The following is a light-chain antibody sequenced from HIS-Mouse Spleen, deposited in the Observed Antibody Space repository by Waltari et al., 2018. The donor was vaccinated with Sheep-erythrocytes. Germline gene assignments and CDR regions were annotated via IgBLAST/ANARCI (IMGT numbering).Light chain of an antibody. CDR3: CSYAGSYNHV. Sequence: QSALTQPRSVSGSPGQSVTISCTGTSSDVGGYNYVSWYQQHPGKAPKLIIYDVSKRPPGVPDRFSGSKSGNTASLTISGLQAEDEADYYCCSYAGSYNHVFATGTKVTVL. CDR2: DVS. CDR1: SSDVGGYNY. V-gene: IGLV2-11*01. J-gene: IGLJ1*01.